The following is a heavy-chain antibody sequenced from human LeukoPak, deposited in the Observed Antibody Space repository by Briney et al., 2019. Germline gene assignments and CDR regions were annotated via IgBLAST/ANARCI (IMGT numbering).Heavy chain of an antibody. Sequence: GASVKVSCKASGYTFTGYYMHWVRQAPGQGLEWMGWINPNSGGTNYAQKFQGRVTMTRDTSISTAYMELSRLRSDDTAVYYCARAKTNSNLLTIDYWGQGTLVTVSS. CDR1: GYTFTGYY. CDR3: ARAKTNSNLLTIDY. CDR2: INPNSGGT. D-gene: IGHD2-15*01. V-gene: IGHV1-2*02. J-gene: IGHJ4*02.